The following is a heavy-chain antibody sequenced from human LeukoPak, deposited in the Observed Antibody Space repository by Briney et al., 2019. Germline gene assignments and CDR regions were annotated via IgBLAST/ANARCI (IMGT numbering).Heavy chain of an antibody. J-gene: IGHJ1*01. CDR3: AKDPLRFLEWLLEYFQH. Sequence: GGSLRLSCAASGFTVSSNYMSWVRQAPGKGLEWVSVIYSGGSTYYADSVKGRFTISRDNSKNTLYLQMNSLRAEDTAVYYCAKDPLRFLEWLLEYFQHWGQGTLVTVSS. V-gene: IGHV3-53*01. CDR2: IYSGGST. CDR1: GFTVSSNY. D-gene: IGHD3-3*01.